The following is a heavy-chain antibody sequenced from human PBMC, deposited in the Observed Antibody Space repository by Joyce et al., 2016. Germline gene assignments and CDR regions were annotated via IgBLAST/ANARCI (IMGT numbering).Heavy chain of an antibody. V-gene: IGHV5-51*01. Sequence: EVQLVQSGAEVKKPGESLKISCTGSGYSFSKYWIAWVRQMPGKGLEGMGSINPDYSDTRYSPSFQGQVTFSVDKSVTTAYLQWSGLKASDTAIYFCSRRSMEVAAWFFDHWGQGTLVIVSS. CDR1: GYSFSKYW. J-gene: IGHJ4*02. CDR2: INPDYSDT. D-gene: IGHD6-19*01. CDR3: SRRSMEVAAWFFDH.